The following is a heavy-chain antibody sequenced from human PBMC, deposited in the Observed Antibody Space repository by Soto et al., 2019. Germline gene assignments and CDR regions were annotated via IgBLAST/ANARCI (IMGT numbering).Heavy chain of an antibody. D-gene: IGHD6-13*01. V-gene: IGHV1-69*13. CDR1: GGTFSSYA. J-gene: IGHJ5*02. CDR3: ARVWAAGTSGWFDP. Sequence: SVKVSCKASGGTFSSYAISWVRQAPGQGLEWMGGIIPIFGTANYAQKFQGRVTITADESTSTAYMELSSLRSEDTAVYYCARVWAAGTSGWFDPWGQGTLGTVSS. CDR2: IIPIFGTA.